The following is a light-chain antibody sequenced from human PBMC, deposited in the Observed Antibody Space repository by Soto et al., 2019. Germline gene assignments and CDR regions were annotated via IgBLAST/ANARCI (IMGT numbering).Light chain of an antibody. V-gene: IGLV1-40*01. CDR3: QSYDNSLRGVV. CDR2: GNS. CDR1: SSNIGAGYD. Sequence: QSVLTQPPSVSGAPGQMVTISCTGSSSNIGAGYDVHWYQQLPGTAPKLLIYGNSNRPSGVPDRFSGSKSGTSASLAITGLQAEDEADYYCQSYDNSLRGVVFGGGTKLTVL. J-gene: IGLJ2*01.